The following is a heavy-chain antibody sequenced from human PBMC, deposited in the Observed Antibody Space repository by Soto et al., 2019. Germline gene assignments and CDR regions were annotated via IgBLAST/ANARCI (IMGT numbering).Heavy chain of an antibody. J-gene: IGHJ4*02. CDR2: ISSSSSYT. Sequence: TGGSLRLSCAASGFTFSDYYMSWIRQAPGKGLEWVSYISSSSSYTNYADSVKGRFTISRDNAKNSLYLQMNSLRAEDTAVYYCASSGSGFFPPPRESIDWGQGTLVTVSS. V-gene: IGHV3-11*03. D-gene: IGHD6-19*01. CDR3: ASSGSGFFPPPRESID. CDR1: GFTFSDYY.